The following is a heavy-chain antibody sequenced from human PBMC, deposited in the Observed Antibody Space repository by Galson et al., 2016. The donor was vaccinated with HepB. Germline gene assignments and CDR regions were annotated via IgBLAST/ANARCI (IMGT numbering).Heavy chain of an antibody. V-gene: IGHV3-33*08. CDR3: ARVNSGRYFGAFDI. J-gene: IGHJ3*02. CDR1: GFTFRNHQ. CDR2: IWYDGSNK. Sequence: SLRLSCAVSGFTFRNHQIHWVRQTPGKGLEWVAVIWYDGSNKYYGDSVKGRFTISRDNSNKTLYLQMNTLRAEDTAIYYCARVNSGRYFGAFDIWGQGTMVTVSS. D-gene: IGHD1-26*01.